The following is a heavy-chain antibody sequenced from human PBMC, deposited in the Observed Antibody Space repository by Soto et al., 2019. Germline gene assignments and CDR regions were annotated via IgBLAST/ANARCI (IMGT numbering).Heavy chain of an antibody. CDR2: IYSGGST. CDR3: ASSYSNYALIDYYYYGMDV. D-gene: IGHD4-4*01. V-gene: IGHV3-66*01. CDR1: GFTVSSNY. J-gene: IGHJ6*02. Sequence: PGGSLRLSCAASGFTVSSNYMSWVRQAPGKGLEWVSVIYSGGSTYYADSVKGRFTISRDNSKNTLYLQMNSLRSEDTAVYYCASSYSNYALIDYYYYGMDVWGQGTTVTVSS.